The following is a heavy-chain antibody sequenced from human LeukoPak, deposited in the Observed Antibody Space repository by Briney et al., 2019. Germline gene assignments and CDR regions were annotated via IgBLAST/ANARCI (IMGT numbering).Heavy chain of an antibody. CDR2: LSGSGSNT. D-gene: IGHD4-11*01. Sequence: PGGSLRLSCAASGFTFSSYAMSWVRQAPGKGLEWVSALSGSGSNTYYADSVKGRFTISRDNSKNTLYLQMNSLRAEDTAVYYCAQDRRPTTVVTYPSDWGQGTLVTVSS. CDR3: AQDRRPTTVVTYPSD. V-gene: IGHV3-23*01. J-gene: IGHJ4*02. CDR1: GFTFSSYA.